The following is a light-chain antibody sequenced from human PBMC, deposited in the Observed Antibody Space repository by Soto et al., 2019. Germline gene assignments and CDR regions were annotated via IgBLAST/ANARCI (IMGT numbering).Light chain of an antibody. CDR1: QTVDTY. Sequence: ETVLTQSPATRSLSPGERATLSCRASQTVDTYLAWYQQKPGQAPRLLIYDASNMATGVPPRFSGSGSGTDFTLTISSLEPEDFALYYCQQRRNWPPLTFGQGTRLEIK. CDR2: DAS. V-gene: IGKV3-11*01. J-gene: IGKJ5*01. CDR3: QQRRNWPPLT.